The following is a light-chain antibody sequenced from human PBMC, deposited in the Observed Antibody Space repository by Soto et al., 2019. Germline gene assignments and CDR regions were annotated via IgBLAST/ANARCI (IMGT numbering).Light chain of an antibody. CDR1: SSDVGRYNR. CDR2: EVN. CDR3: CSFTRNTIGV. Sequence: QSALTQPPSASGSPGQSVTISCTGTSSDVGRYNRVSWYQHYPGKAPKLMIYEVNKRPSEVPDRFSGSKSGNTASLTVSGLQAEDAADYYCCSFTRNTIGVFGGGTKLTVL. V-gene: IGLV2-8*01. J-gene: IGLJ2*01.